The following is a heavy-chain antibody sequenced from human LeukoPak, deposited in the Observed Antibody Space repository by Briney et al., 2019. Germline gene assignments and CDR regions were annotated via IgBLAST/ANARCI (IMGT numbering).Heavy chain of an antibody. CDR3: AKDYYYDSSGYSAFDY. D-gene: IGHD3-22*01. J-gene: IGHJ4*02. Sequence: GGSLRLSCAASGFTFDDYAMHWVRQAPGKGLEWVSLISWDGGSTYYADSVKGRFTISRDNSKNSLYLQMNSLRAEDTALYYCAKDYYYDSSGYSAFDYWGQGTLVTVSS. V-gene: IGHV3-43D*03. CDR1: GFTFDDYA. CDR2: ISWDGGST.